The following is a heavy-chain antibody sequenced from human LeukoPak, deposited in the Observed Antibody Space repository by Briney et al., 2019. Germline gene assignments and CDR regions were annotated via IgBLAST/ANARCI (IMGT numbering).Heavy chain of an antibody. Sequence: GGSLRLSCAASGFTFSSYAMSWVRQAPGKGLEWVSAISGSGGSTYYADSVKGRFTISRDNSKNTLYLQMNSLRAEDTAVYYCVKGRYYDFWSGYRSRPAFDYWGQGTLVTVSS. CDR2: ISGSGGST. J-gene: IGHJ4*02. D-gene: IGHD3-3*01. CDR3: VKGRYYDFWSGYRSRPAFDY. V-gene: IGHV3-23*01. CDR1: GFTFSSYA.